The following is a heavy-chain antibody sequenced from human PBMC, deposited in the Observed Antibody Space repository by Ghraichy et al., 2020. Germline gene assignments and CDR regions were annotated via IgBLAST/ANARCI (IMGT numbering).Heavy chain of an antibody. CDR2: INHSGST. CDR1: GGSFSGYY. CDR3: ARGPSPYYDILTGYYWAYYGMDV. D-gene: IGHD3-9*01. J-gene: IGHJ6*02. Sequence: SETLSLTCAVYGGSFSGYYWSWIRQPPGKGLEWIGEINHSGSTNYNPSLKSRVTISVDTSKNQFSLKLSSVTAADTAVYYCARGPSPYYDILTGYYWAYYGMDVWGQGTTVTVSS. V-gene: IGHV4-34*01.